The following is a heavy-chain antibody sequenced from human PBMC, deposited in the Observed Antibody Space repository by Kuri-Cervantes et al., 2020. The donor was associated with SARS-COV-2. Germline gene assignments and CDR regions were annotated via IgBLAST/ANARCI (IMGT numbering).Heavy chain of an antibody. V-gene: IGHV1-3*01. D-gene: IGHD4-11*01. Sequence: ASVKVSCKASGYTFTSYAMHWVRQAPGQRLEWMEWINAGNGNTKYSQKFQGRVTITRDTSASTAYMELSSLRSEDTAVYYCAREGTVTTQPHYGMDVWGQGTTVTVSS. J-gene: IGHJ6*02. CDR1: GYTFTSYA. CDR2: INAGNGNT. CDR3: AREGTVTTQPHYGMDV.